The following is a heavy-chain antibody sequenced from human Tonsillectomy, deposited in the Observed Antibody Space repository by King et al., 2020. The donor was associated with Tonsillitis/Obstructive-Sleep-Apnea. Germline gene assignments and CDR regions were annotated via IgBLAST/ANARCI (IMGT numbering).Heavy chain of an antibody. CDR1: GGSFSGYY. Sequence: VQLQQWGAGLLKPSETLSLTCAVYGGSFSGYYWSWIRQPPGKGLEWIGEINHSGSTNYNPSLKSRVTISVDTSKNQFSLKVSSVTAADTAVYYCARRDYSTLYYYYYMDVWGKGTTVTVSS. CDR3: ARRDYSTLYYYYYMDV. D-gene: IGHD4-11*01. V-gene: IGHV4-34*01. J-gene: IGHJ6*03. CDR2: INHSGST.